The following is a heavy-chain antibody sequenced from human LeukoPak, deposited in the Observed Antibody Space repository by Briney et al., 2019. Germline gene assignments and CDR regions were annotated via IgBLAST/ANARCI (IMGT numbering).Heavy chain of an antibody. J-gene: IGHJ4*02. CDR2: IYYSGST. V-gene: IGHV4-59*01. CDR1: GGSISSYY. CDR3: ARGSPGDH. Sequence: SETLSLTCTVSGGSISSYYWSWIRQPPGKGLEWIGYIYYSGSTNYNPSLKSRVTMSINTPKNQLSLKLNSVTAADTAVYYCARGSPGDHWGQGTLVTVSS.